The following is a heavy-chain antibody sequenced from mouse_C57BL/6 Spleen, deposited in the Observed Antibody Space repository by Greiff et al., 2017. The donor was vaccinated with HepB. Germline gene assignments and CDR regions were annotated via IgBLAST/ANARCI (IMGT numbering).Heavy chain of an antibody. CDR3: ARTRGSRGYAMDY. CDR2: INPNNGGT. Sequence: EVQLQQSGPELVKPGASVKISCKASGYTFTDYYMNWVKQSHGKSLEWIGDINPNNGGTSYNQKFKGKATLTVDKSSSTAYMELRSLTSEDSAVYYCARTRGSRGYAMDYWGQGTSVTVSS. V-gene: IGHV1-26*01. D-gene: IGHD1-1*01. J-gene: IGHJ4*01. CDR1: GYTFTDYY.